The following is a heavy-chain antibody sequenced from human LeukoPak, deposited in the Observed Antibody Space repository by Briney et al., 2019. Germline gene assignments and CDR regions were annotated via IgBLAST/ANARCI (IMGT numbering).Heavy chain of an antibody. D-gene: IGHD6-13*01. CDR3: ARHDVSSPTIDY. CDR2: IYYRGST. Sequence: PSETLSLTCTVSGGSISSYYWSWIRQPPGKGLEWIGYIYYRGSTNYNPSLKSRVTISVDPSKNQFSLKLSSVTAADTAVYYCARHDVSSPTIDYWGQGTLVTVSS. V-gene: IGHV4-59*01. CDR1: GGSISSYY. J-gene: IGHJ4*02.